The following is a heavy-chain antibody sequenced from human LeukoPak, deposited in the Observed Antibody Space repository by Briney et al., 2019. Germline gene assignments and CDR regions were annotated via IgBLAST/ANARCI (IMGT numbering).Heavy chain of an antibody. D-gene: IGHD2-2*01. Sequence: SEILSLTCTVSGGSISSGGYYWSWIRQHPGKGLEWIGYIYYSGSTYYNPSLKSRVTISVDTSKNQFSLKLSSVTAADTAVYYCARGSIVEVPAASYYGMDVWGQGTTVTVSS. CDR3: ARGSIVEVPAASYYGMDV. CDR1: GGSISSGGYY. J-gene: IGHJ6*02. V-gene: IGHV4-31*03. CDR2: IYYSGST.